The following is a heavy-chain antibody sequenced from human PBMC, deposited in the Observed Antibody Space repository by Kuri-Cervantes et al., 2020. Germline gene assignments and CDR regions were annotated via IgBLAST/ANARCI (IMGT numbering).Heavy chain of an antibody. CDR2: IKCDGSEK. D-gene: IGHD6-13*01. V-gene: IGHV3-52*01. CDR1: EFTVSGNC. J-gene: IGHJ4*02. Sequence: GGSLRLSCAASEFTVSGNCMNWVCQAPEKGLEWVADIKCDGSEKYYVDSVKGRLTISRDNAKNSLYLQVNSLRAEDTALYYCAKGILAAAGAPFDYWGQGTLVTVSS. CDR3: AKGILAAAGAPFDY.